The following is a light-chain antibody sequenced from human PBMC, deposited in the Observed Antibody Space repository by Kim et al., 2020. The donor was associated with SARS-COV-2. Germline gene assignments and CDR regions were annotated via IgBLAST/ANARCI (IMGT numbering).Light chain of an antibody. Sequence: IVMTQSPLSLPVTPGEPASISCRSSQSLLHSNGYNYLDWYLQKPGQSPQLLIYLGSNRASGVPDRFSGSGSGTDFTLKISSVEAEDVGVYYCMQALQTPWTFGQGTKVDIK. CDR2: LGS. CDR3: MQALQTPWT. J-gene: IGKJ1*01. V-gene: IGKV2-28*01. CDR1: QSLLHSNGYNY.